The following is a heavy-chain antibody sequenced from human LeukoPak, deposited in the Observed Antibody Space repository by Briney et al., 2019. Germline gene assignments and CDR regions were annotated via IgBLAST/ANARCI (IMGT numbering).Heavy chain of an antibody. D-gene: IGHD3/OR15-3a*01. CDR2: ITSTSSRI. CDR1: ESTFSDYG. Sequence: GGSLRLSCVASESTFSDYGMNWVRQAPGKGLEWISFITSTSSRIYYADSVKGRFTISRDNAMNSLYLQMNSLRVEDTAVYYCAGAILDPFYFYYYMDVWGKGTTVTVSS. V-gene: IGHV3-21*01. CDR3: AGAILDPFYFYYYMDV. J-gene: IGHJ6*03.